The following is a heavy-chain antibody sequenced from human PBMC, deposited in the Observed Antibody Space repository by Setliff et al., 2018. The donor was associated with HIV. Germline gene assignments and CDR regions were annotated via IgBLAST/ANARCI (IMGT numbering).Heavy chain of an antibody. J-gene: IGHJ4*02. CDR3: ARVFSSSWYGIDY. CDR1: GFTYSNYA. CDR2: ISYDGSNI. Sequence: PGGSLRLSCAASGFTYSNYAMHWVRQAPGKGLEWMALISYDGSNIHYADSVKGRFTISRDDSKNTLYLQMNSLRTEATALYYCARVFSSSWYGIDYWGQGTLVTVSS. V-gene: IGHV3-30*01. D-gene: IGHD6-13*01.